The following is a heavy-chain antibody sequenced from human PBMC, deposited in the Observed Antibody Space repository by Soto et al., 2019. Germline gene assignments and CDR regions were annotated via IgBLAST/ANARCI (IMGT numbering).Heavy chain of an antibody. CDR2: ISGSGATT. J-gene: IGHJ4*02. CDR1: GFIFSSHA. D-gene: IGHD4-17*01. V-gene: IGHV3-23*01. CDR3: AIVTTVTMGGFDY. Sequence: EVQLLESGGGLVQPGGSLRLSCAASGFIFSSHAMSWVRQAPGKGLEWVSGISGSGATTFYADSVKGRFTISRDFSKNTLYLQVNSLRAEDTAVYYWAIVTTVTMGGFDYWGRGPLVTVSS.